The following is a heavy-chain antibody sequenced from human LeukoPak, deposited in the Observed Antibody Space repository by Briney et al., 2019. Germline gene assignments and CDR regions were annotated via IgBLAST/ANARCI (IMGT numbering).Heavy chain of an antibody. CDR1: GGSFSGYY. D-gene: IGHD6-6*01. CDR2: INHSGST. Sequence: SETLSLTCAVYGGSFSGYYWSWIRQPPGKGLEWIGEINHSGSTNYNPSLKSRVTISVDTSRNQFSLKLSSVTAADTAVYYCAGGAYYIAARHLFDYWGQGTLVTVSS. J-gene: IGHJ4*02. CDR3: AGGAYYIAARHLFDY. V-gene: IGHV4-34*01.